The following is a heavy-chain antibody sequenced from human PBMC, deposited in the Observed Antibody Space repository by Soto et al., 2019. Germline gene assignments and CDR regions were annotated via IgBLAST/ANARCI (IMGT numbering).Heavy chain of an antibody. V-gene: IGHV1-69*01. J-gene: IGHJ6*02. Sequence: QVQLVQSGAEVKKPGSSVKVSCKASGGTFSSYAISWVRQSPGQGLEWRGGIIPIFGTANYAQKFQCRVTITAEESTSTAYMELSSLRSEDTAVYYCARAGGGAATLYYYSGMDVWGQGTTVTVSS. D-gene: IGHD2-15*01. CDR2: IIPIFGTA. CDR1: GGTFSSYA. CDR3: ARAGGGAATLYYYSGMDV.